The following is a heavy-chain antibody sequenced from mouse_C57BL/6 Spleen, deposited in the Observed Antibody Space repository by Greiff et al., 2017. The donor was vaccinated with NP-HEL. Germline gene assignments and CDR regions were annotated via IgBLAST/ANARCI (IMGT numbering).Heavy chain of an antibody. CDR2: INPSNGGT. J-gene: IGHJ1*03. CDR3: ARSSTTVAPSPYFEV. Sequence: VQLQQPGTELVKPGASVKLSCKASGYTFTSYWMHWVKQRPGQGLEWIGNINPSNGGTNYNEKFKSKATLTVDKSSSTAYMQLSSLTSEDSAVYYCARSSTTVAPSPYFEVWGTGTTVTVSS. V-gene: IGHV1-53*01. CDR1: GYTFTSYW. D-gene: IGHD1-1*01.